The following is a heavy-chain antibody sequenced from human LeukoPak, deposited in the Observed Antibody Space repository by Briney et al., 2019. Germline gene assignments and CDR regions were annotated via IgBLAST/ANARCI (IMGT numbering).Heavy chain of an antibody. CDR1: GGSFSGYY. D-gene: IGHD1-26*01. J-gene: IGHJ5*02. CDR3: ARMGAAPSLSGDWFDP. V-gene: IGHV4-34*01. Sequence: SETLSLTCAVYGGSFSGYYWSWIRQPPGKGLEWIGEINHSGSTNYNPSLKSRVTISVDTSKNQFSLKLSSVTAADTAVYYCARMGAAPSLSGDWFDPWGQGTLVTVSS. CDR2: INHSGST.